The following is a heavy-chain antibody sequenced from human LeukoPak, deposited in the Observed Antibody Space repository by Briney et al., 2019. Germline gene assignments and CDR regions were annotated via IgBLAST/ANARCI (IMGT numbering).Heavy chain of an antibody. J-gene: IGHJ4*02. CDR2: IYPGDSDT. CDR1: GYSFTNYW. D-gene: IGHD1-14*01. V-gene: IGHV5-51*01. Sequence: HGESLKISGKGSGYSFTNYWIAWVRQTPGKGLEWMGIIYPGDSDTRYSPSFQGRVTISADKSFSTAYLQWSSLKASDTAIYYCARGMTSFDYWAQGTLVTVSS. CDR3: ARGMTSFDY.